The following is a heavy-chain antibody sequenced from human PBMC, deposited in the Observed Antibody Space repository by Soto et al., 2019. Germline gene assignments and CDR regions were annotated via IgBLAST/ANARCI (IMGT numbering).Heavy chain of an antibody. CDR2: IWYDGSNK. CDR1: GFTFSSYG. V-gene: IGHV3-33*01. J-gene: IGHJ4*02. CDR3: ARDRDSYYDSSGYQTHSY. Sequence: PGGSLRLSCAASGFTFSSYGMHWVRQAPGKGLEWVAVIWYDGSNKYYADSVKGRFTISRDNSKNTLYLQMNSLRAEDTAVYYCARDRDSYYDSSGYQTHSYWGQGTLVTVSS. D-gene: IGHD3-22*01.